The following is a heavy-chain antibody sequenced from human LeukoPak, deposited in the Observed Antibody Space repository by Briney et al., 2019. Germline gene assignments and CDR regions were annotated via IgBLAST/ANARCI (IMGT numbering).Heavy chain of an antibody. V-gene: IGHV4-4*09. CDR3: ARSAYNYGYVYFDH. CDR2: IYTSGST. CDR1: GGSLSGSY. D-gene: IGHD5-18*01. J-gene: IGHJ4*02. Sequence: PSETLSLTCTVSGGSLSGSYWSWIRQPPGKGLEWIGYIYTSGSTNYNPSLKSRVTMSIDTSKNQFSLKLSSVTAADTAVYYCARSAYNYGYVYFDHWGQGTLVIVSS.